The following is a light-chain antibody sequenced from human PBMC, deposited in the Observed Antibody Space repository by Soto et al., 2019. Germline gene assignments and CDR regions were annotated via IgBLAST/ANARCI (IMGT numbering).Light chain of an antibody. Sequence: EILLAQSPATMSLSPGERSTLSCKASQDVSIVLAWYQQNPGQAPRLLIHDASNRATGVTARFSGSGSGRDFTLTITSLEPEDFAVYYCQQRSNWLYTFGQGTKLEV. CDR3: QQRSNWLYT. V-gene: IGKV3-11*02. CDR1: QDVSIV. CDR2: DAS. J-gene: IGKJ2*01.